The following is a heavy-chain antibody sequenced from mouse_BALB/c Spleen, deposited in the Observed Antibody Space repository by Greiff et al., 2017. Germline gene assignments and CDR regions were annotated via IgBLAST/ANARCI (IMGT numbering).Heavy chain of an antibody. CDR2: IYPGDGDT. CDR1: GYTFTSYW. D-gene: IGHD2-4*01. CDR3: AREGLRRIFYAMDY. J-gene: IGHJ4*01. Sequence: VQLQQSGAELARPGASVKLSCKASGYTFTSYWMQWVKQRPGQGLEWIGAIYPGDGDTRYTQKFKGKATLTADKSSSTAYMQLSSLASEDSAVYYCAREGLRRIFYAMDYWGQGTSVTVSS. V-gene: IGHV1-87*01.